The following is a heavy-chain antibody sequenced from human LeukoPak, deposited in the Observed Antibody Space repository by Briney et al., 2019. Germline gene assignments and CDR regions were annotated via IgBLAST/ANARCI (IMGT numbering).Heavy chain of an antibody. D-gene: IGHD3-3*01. J-gene: IGHJ4*02. CDR3: ATIGPGYYDFWSGYLAGNGFDY. CDR2: FDPEDGET. CDR1: GYTLTELS. Sequence: ASVKVSCKVSGYTLTELSMHWVRQAPGKGLEWMGGFDPEDGETIYAQKFQGRVTMTEDTSTVTAYMELSSLRSEDTAVYYCATIGPGYYDFWSGYLAGNGFDYWGQGTLVTVSS. V-gene: IGHV1-24*01.